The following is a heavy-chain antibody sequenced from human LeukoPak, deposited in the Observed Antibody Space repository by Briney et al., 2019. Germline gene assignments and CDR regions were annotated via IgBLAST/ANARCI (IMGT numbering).Heavy chain of an antibody. D-gene: IGHD5-18*01. CDR2: IRYDGSNK. CDR1: GFTFSSYG. Sequence: PGGSLRLSCAASGFTFSSYGMHWVRQAPGKGLEWVAFIRYDGSNKYYADSVKGRFTISRDNSKNTLYLQMNSLRAEDTAVYYCAKGHGQLKGFDYWGQGTLVTVSS. V-gene: IGHV3-30*02. J-gene: IGHJ4*02. CDR3: AKGHGQLKGFDY.